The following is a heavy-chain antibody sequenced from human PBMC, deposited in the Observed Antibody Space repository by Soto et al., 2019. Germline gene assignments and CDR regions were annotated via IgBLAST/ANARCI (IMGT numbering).Heavy chain of an antibody. CDR1: GGSIISDD. CDR2: ISYSGST. J-gene: IGHJ4*02. Sequence: PSETLALTCTVCGGSIISDDWGGIRQPPGKGLEWIGYISYSGSTNYNPSLKSLVTISVDTSKNQFSMKVSSVTAADTAVYCCARVLTGTPLFDYWGQGTLVTVSS. V-gene: IGHV4-59*01. CDR3: ARVLTGTPLFDY. D-gene: IGHD1-7*01.